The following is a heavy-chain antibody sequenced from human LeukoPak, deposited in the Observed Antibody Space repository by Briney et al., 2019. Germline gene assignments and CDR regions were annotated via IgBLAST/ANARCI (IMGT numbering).Heavy chain of an antibody. CDR1: GFTFSIYT. V-gene: IGHV3-23*01. CDR3: AKDEAAGTPNFFDS. Sequence: GGSLRLSCAASGFTFSIYTMSWVRQAPGKGLEWVSGISASGGSTYYADSVKGRFTISRDNSKNTLSLQMNSLRADDTAIYYCAKDEAAGTPNFFDSWGQGTLVTVPS. D-gene: IGHD6-13*01. J-gene: IGHJ4*02. CDR2: ISASGGST.